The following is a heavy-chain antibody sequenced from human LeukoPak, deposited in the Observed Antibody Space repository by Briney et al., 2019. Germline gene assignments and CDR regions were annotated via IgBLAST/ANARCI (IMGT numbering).Heavy chain of an antibody. Sequence: GGSMRLSCAASGFTFSSYAMSWVRQAPGKVLEWVSAISGSGGSTYYADSVKGRFTISRDNSKNTLYLQMNSLRAEDTAVYYCAKDISRNIVLMVYGEGFDYWGQGTLVTVSS. V-gene: IGHV3-23*01. CDR2: ISGSGGST. CDR3: AKDISRNIVLMVYGEGFDY. D-gene: IGHD2-8*01. CDR1: GFTFSSYA. J-gene: IGHJ4*02.